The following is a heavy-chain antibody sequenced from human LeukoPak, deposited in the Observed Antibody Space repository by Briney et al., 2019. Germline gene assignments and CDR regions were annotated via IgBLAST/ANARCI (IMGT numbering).Heavy chain of an antibody. V-gene: IGHV1-18*01. CDR2: ISAYNGNT. J-gene: IGHJ2*01. Sequence: GASVKVSCRASGYSFTSYGISWVRQAPGQGLEWMGWISAYNGNTNYAQKLQGRVTMTTDTSTSTAYMELRSLRSDDTAVYYCAIVPPFCSGGDCYYWYFDLWGRGTLVTVSS. D-gene: IGHD2-21*02. CDR1: GYSFTSYG. CDR3: AIVPPFCSGGDCYYWYFDL.